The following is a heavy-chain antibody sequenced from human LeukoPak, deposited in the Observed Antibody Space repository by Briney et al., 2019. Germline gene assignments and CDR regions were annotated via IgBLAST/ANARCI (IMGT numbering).Heavy chain of an antibody. Sequence: PSETLSLTCAVYGGSFSGYYWGWIRQPPGKGLEWIGEINHSGSTNYNPSLRSRVTISVDTSKNQFSLKLSSVTAADTAVYYCARGHILGATWGPLVYWGQGTLVTVS. J-gene: IGHJ4*02. CDR1: GGSFSGYY. CDR3: ARGHILGATWGPLVY. V-gene: IGHV4-34*01. D-gene: IGHD1-26*01. CDR2: INHSGST.